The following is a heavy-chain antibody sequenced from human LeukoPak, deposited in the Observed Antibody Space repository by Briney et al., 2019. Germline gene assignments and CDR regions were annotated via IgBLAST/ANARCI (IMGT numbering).Heavy chain of an antibody. Sequence: GGSLRLSCAASGFTFSSYWMHWVRQAPGRGLVWVSRINTDGSHIAYADSVKGRFTVSRDNARNALYLQINSLTVEDTGVYYCARGGITYDYWGQGTLVTVSS. CDR2: INTDGSHI. D-gene: IGHD1-14*01. CDR3: ARGGITYDY. J-gene: IGHJ4*02. V-gene: IGHV3-74*01. CDR1: GFTFSSYW.